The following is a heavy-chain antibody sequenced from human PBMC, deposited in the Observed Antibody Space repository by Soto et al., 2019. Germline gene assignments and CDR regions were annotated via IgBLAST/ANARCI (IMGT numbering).Heavy chain of an antibody. CDR3: AREDSSSWYGYYYYGMDV. D-gene: IGHD6-13*01. V-gene: IGHV1-18*01. J-gene: IGHJ6*02. CDR1: GYTCTSYG. Sequence: ASVKVSCKASGYTCTSYGISWVRQAPGQGLEWMGWISAYNGKTNYAQKHQGRVNMTTDTSTSTAYMDLSSLRSDDTAVYYCAREDSSSWYGYYYYGMDVWG. CDR2: ISAYNGKT.